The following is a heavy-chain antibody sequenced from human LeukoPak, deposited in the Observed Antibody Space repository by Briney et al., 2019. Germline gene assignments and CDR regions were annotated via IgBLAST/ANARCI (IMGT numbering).Heavy chain of an antibody. J-gene: IGHJ4*02. CDR2: VSSSSTYI. Sequence: GGSLRLSCAASGFTFSSDTMSWVRQAPGKGLEWVSSVSSSSTYIYYADSVKGRFTISRDNAKKSLYLHMNSLRAEDTAVYYCARDYLEGATRSEYYWGQGTLVTVSS. D-gene: IGHD1-26*01. CDR1: GFTFSSDT. CDR3: ARDYLEGATRSEYY. V-gene: IGHV3-21*01.